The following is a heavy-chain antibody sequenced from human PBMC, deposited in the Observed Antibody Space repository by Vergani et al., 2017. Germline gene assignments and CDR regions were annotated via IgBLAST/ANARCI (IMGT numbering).Heavy chain of an antibody. J-gene: IGHJ6*03. D-gene: IGHD3-10*01. CDR3: AREARITMVRESYYYYYYMDV. V-gene: IGHV4-59*01. CDR1: GGSISSYY. CDR2: IYYSGST. Sequence: QVQLQESGPGLVKPSETLSLTCTVSGGSISSYYWSWIRQPPGKGLEWIGYIYYSGSTNHNPSLKSRVTISVDTSKNQFSLKLSSVTAADTAVYYCAREARITMVRESYYYYYYMDVWGKGTTVTVSS.